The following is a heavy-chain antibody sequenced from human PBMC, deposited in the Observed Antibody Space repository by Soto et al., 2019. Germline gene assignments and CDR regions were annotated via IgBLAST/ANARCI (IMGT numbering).Heavy chain of an antibody. Sequence: APVKVSCKASGYTFTSYGISWGRQAPGQGLEWMGWISAYNGNTNYAQKLQGRVTMTTDTSTSTAYMELRSLRSDDTAVYYCARDKSNVGWFDPWGRGTLVTVS. V-gene: IGHV1-18*01. CDR1: GYTFTSYG. CDR2: ISAYNGNT. CDR3: ARDKSNVGWFDP. J-gene: IGHJ5*01.